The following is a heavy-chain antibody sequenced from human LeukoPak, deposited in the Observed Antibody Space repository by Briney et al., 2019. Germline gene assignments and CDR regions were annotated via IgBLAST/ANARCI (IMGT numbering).Heavy chain of an antibody. V-gene: IGHV3-15*01. J-gene: IGHJ4*02. D-gene: IGHD5-18*01. CDR1: GFTFSNAW. Sequence: PGGSLRLSCAASGFTFSNAWMSWVRQAPGQGLEWVGRIKSKTDGGTTDYAAPVKGRFTISRDDSKNTLCLQMNSLKTEDTAVYYCTTGLDTAMDSPIDYWGQGTLVTVSS. CDR2: IKSKTDGGTT. CDR3: TTGLDTAMDSPIDY.